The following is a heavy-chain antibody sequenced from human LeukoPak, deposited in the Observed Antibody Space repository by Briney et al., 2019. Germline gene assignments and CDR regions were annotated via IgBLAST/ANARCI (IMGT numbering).Heavy chain of an antibody. J-gene: IGHJ4*02. V-gene: IGHV3-23*01. CDR1: GFTFSSYA. CDR3: ARGDGYNFFDY. Sequence: PGGSLRLSCAASGFTFSSYAMSWVRQAPGKGLEWVSAISSSGGSTYSADSVKARFTISRDNSENTLYLQMKSLRAEDTAVYYCARGDGYNFFDYWGQGTLVTVSS. D-gene: IGHD5-24*01. CDR2: ISSSGGST.